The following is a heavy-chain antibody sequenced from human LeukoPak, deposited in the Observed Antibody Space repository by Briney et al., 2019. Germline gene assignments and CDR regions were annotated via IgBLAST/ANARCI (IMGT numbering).Heavy chain of an antibody. J-gene: IGHJ4*02. CDR1: GGSISGYY. CDR2: IYYSGST. V-gene: IGHV4-31*03. D-gene: IGHD6-6*01. CDR3: ARGRYSSSTPGY. Sequence: PSETLSLTCTVSGGSISGYYWSWIRQHPGKGLEWIGYIYYSGSTYYNPSLKSRVTISVDTSKNQFSLKLSSVTAADTAVYYCARGRYSSSTPGYWGQGTLVTVSS.